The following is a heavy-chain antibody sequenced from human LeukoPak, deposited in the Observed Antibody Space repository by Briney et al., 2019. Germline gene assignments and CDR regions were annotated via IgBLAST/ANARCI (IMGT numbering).Heavy chain of an antibody. CDR3: AGGGAGWFDP. Sequence: SETLSLTCTVSGGSISSYYWSWIRQPPGKGLEWIGYMYYSGSTNYNPSLKSRVTISVDTSKNQFSLKLNSVTAADTAVYYWAGGGAGWFDPWGEGTLVTVS. J-gene: IGHJ5*02. CDR2: MYYSGST. V-gene: IGHV4-59*01. CDR1: GGSISSYY. D-gene: IGHD3-16*01.